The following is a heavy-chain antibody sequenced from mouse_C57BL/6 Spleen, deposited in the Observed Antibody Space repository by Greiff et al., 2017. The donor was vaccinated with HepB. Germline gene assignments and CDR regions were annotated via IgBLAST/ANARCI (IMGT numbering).Heavy chain of an antibody. D-gene: IGHD1-1*01. CDR3: ALGSSYEGYYAMDY. CDR1: GFNIKDYY. J-gene: IGHJ4*01. Sequence: DVKLQESGAELVKPGASVKLSCTASGFNIKDYYMHWVKQRTEQGLEWIGRIDPEDGETKYAPKFQGKATITADISSNTAYLQLSSLTSEDTAVYYCALGSSYEGYYAMDYWGQGTSVTVSS. V-gene: IGHV14-2*01. CDR2: IDPEDGET.